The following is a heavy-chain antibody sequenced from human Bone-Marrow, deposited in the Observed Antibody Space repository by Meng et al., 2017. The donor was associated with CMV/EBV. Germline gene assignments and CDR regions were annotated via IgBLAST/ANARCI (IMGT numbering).Heavy chain of an antibody. CDR2: ISGSGGST. Sequence: GESLKISCAASGFTFSSYAMSWVRQAPGKGLEWVSAISGSGGSTYYADSVKGRFTISRDNSKNTLYLQMNSLRAEDTAVYYCARTESSSPHSDYWGQGTRVTVYS. D-gene: IGHD6-6*01. CDR1: GFTFSSYA. V-gene: IGHV3-23*01. CDR3: ARTESSSPHSDY. J-gene: IGHJ4*02.